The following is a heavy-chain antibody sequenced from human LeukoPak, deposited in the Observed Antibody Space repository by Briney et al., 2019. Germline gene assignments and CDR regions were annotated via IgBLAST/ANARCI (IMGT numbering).Heavy chain of an antibody. V-gene: IGHV4-34*01. Sequence: SETLSLTCAVYGGSFSGYYWSWIRQPPGKGLEWTGEVNHSGSTNYNPSLKSRVTISVDTSKNQFSLKLSSVTAADTAVYYCARVHTAMVDGPGNIDYWGQGTLVTVSS. CDR2: VNHSGST. CDR3: ARVHTAMVDGPGNIDY. D-gene: IGHD5-18*01. CDR1: GGSFSGYY. J-gene: IGHJ4*02.